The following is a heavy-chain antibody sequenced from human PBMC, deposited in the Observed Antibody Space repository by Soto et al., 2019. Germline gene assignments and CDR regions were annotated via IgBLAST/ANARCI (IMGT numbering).Heavy chain of an antibody. Sequence: LASAVPGGCLSRYNLPWIRQPPGKGLEWIGYIYYSGSTNYNPSLKSRVTISVDTSKNQFSLKLSSVTAADTAVYYCARRWGDYFDYWGQGTLVTVS. V-gene: IGHV4-59*08. D-gene: IGHD3-16*01. CDR2: IYYSGST. CDR3: ARRWGDYFDY. J-gene: IGHJ4*02. CDR1: GGCLSRYN.